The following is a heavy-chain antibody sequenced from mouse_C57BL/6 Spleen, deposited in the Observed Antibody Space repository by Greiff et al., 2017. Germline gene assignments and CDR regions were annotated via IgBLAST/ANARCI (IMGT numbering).Heavy chain of an antibody. V-gene: IGHV1-55*01. Sequence: VQLQQPGAELVKPGASVKMSCKASGYTFTSYWITWVKQRPGQGLEWIGDISPGSGSTNYNEKFKSKATLTVDTSSSTAYMQLSSLTSEDSAVYYCAREGYGSSYVGAYWGQGTLVTVSA. CDR2: ISPGSGST. J-gene: IGHJ3*01. CDR3: AREGYGSSYVGAY. D-gene: IGHD1-1*01. CDR1: GYTFTSYW.